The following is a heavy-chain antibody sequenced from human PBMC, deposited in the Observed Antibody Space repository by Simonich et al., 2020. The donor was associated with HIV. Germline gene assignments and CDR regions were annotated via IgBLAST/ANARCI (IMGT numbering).Heavy chain of an antibody. J-gene: IGHJ4*02. CDR2: IYFYWST. CDR1: GGSISSSSYY. Sequence: QLQLQESGPGLVKPSETLYLTCTVSGGSISSSSYYWGWIRQPPGKGLDWLGSIYFYWSTSYNPSLKSRVTISVDTSKNQFSLRLTSLTAADTAFYYCARRGRIAVTGYYFDYWGQGTLVTVSS. V-gene: IGHV4-39*01. CDR3: ARRGRIAVTGYYFDY. D-gene: IGHD6-19*01.